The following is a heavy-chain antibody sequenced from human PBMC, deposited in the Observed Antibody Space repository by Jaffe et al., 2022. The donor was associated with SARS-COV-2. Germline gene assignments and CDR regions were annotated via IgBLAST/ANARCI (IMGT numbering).Heavy chain of an antibody. CDR3: ARIYYYYYYMDV. J-gene: IGHJ6*03. CDR2: IYYSGST. CDR1: GGSISSSNYY. Sequence: QLQLHESGPGLVKPSATLSLTCTVSGGSISSSNYYWGWIRQPPGKGLEWIGTIYYSGSTYYNPSLKSRVTISVDTSRNQFSLKLNSVTAADTAVYFCARIYYYYYYMDVWGKGTTVTVSS. V-gene: IGHV4-39*01.